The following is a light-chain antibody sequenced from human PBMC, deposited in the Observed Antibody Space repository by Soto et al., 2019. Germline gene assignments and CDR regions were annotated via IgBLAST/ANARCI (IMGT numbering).Light chain of an antibody. J-gene: IGLJ2*01. V-gene: IGLV2-14*01. CDR3: SSYTSSSTPVV. CDR2: DVS. CDR1: SSDVGGYNY. Sequence: QSALTQPASVSGSPGQSITISCTGTSSDVGGYNYVSWYQQHPGKAPKLMIYDVSNRPSGVSNRFSGSKSGNTASLTISGLQAEDEADYYCSSYTSSSTPVVVGGGTKVTV.